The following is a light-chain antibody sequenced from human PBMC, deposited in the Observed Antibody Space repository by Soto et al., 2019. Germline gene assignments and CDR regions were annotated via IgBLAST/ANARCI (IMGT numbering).Light chain of an antibody. CDR1: QTISSW. J-gene: IGKJ1*01. CDR3: QHYNSYSEA. CDR2: KAS. Sequence: DIQMTQSPSSLSASVGGRFTITCLSSQTISSWLAWYQQKPGKAPKLLIYKASTLKSGVPSRFSGSGSGTEFTLTISSLQPDDFATYYCQHYNSYSEAFGQGTKVDIK. V-gene: IGKV1-5*03.